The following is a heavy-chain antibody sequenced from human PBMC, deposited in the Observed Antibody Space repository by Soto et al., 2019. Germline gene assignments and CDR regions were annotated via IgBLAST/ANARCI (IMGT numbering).Heavy chain of an antibody. D-gene: IGHD6-19*01. CDR1: GGSISSGDYY. V-gene: IGHV4-30-4*01. Sequence: QVQLRESGPGLVKPSQTRSLTCTVSGGSISSGDYYWSWIRQPPGKGLEWIGYIYYSGSTYYNPSLKSRVTISVDTSKNQFSLKLSSVTAADTAVYYCARERPDGCRLDPWGQGTLVTVSS. J-gene: IGHJ5*02. CDR3: ARERPDGCRLDP. CDR2: IYYSGST.